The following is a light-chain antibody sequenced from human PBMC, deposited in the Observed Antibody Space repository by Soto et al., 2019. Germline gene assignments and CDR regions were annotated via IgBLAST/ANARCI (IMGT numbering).Light chain of an antibody. CDR2: GAS. V-gene: IGKV3-20*01. J-gene: IGKJ1*01. Sequence: EIVFTQSPGTLSLSPGERATLSFRASQSISSNFLAWYQQKPGRAPRLLIYGASSRATGIPDRFSGSGSGTDFTLTISRLEPEDLAVYYCQQYGGSPRTFGQGTKVDI. CDR3: QQYGGSPRT. CDR1: QSISSNF.